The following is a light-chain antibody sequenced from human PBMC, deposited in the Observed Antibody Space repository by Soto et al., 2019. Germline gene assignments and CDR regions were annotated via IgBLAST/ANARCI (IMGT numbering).Light chain of an antibody. J-gene: IGKJ1*01. CDR2: GAS. V-gene: IGKV3D-15*01. Sequence: ETGVKLSPATLSVTNGERATLSCRASQSVSSKLAWYQQKPGQVPRLLIYGASTRATGIPARFSGSGSGTEFTLSISSLQSEDSAVYCCPQSYTWPRTFCQGTMVAIK. CDR1: QSVSSK. CDR3: PQSYTWPRT.